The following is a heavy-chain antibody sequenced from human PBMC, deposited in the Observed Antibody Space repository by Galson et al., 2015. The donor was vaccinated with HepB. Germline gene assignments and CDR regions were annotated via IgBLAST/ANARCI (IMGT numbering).Heavy chain of an antibody. CDR3: ARDVRSYCTNGLYY. D-gene: IGHD2-8*01. V-gene: IGHV3-23*01. CDR2: ISGSGGST. Sequence: SLRLSCAASGFTFSDYAMHWVRQAPGKGLEWVSGISGSGGSTYHADSVKGRFTISRDNSKNTLYLQMNSLRAEDTAVYYCARDVRSYCTNGLYYWGQGTLVTVSS. CDR1: GFTFSDYA. J-gene: IGHJ4*02.